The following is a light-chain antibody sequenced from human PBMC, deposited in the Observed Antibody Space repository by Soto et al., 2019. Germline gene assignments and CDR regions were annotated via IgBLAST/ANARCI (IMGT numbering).Light chain of an antibody. J-gene: IGKJ3*01. V-gene: IGKV1-5*01. Sequence: IQMTQSPSTLSASVGDRVTITCRASQSIASWLAWYQQRPGKDPKVLIYDASSLESGVPSRFSGSGSGTEFTLTISSLQPDDFATYYCQQYSSYSFSFGPGTKVEIK. CDR2: DAS. CDR1: QSIASW. CDR3: QQYSSYSFS.